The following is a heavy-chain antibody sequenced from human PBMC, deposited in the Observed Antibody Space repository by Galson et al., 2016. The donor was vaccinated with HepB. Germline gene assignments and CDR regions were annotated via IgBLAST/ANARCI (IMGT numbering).Heavy chain of an antibody. V-gene: IGHV3-23*01. D-gene: IGHD1-1*01. J-gene: IGHJ4*02. Sequence: SLRLSCAASGFTFSNFAMNWVRQAPGKGLEWVSTLSGSGYFTYYADSVKGRFTISRDNSKNTLFLQMNSLRAEDTAVYYCAKLEGQLTDNDYWGQGTLVTVSS. CDR1: GFTFSNFA. CDR2: LSGSGYFT. CDR3: AKLEGQLTDNDY.